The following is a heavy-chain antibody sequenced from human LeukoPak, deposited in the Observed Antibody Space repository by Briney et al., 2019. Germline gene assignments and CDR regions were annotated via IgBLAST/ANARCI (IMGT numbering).Heavy chain of an antibody. D-gene: IGHD5-24*01. CDR3: ARWLQLDDAFDI. CDR2: IYYSGST. CDR1: GASITSGGYY. V-gene: IGHV4-31*03. Sequence: SETLSLTCTVSGASITSGGYYWSWIRQHPGKGLEWIGYIYYSGSTYYNPSLKSRVTISVDTSKNQFSLKLSSVTAADTAVYYCARWLQLDDAFDIWGQGTMVTVSS. J-gene: IGHJ3*02.